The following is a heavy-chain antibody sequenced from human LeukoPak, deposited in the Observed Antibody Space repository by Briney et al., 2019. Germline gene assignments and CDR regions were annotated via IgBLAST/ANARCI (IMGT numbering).Heavy chain of an antibody. CDR3: AASIDFDY. CDR1: GFTFSSYG. CDR2: ISNDGSNK. J-gene: IGHJ4*02. D-gene: IGHD6-6*01. V-gene: IGHV3-30*03. Sequence: GGSLRLSCAASGFTFSSYGMHWVRQAPGKGLEWVAVISNDGSNKYYADSVKGRFTISRDNSKNTLYLQMNSLRAEDTAVYYCAASIDFDYWGQGTLVTVSS.